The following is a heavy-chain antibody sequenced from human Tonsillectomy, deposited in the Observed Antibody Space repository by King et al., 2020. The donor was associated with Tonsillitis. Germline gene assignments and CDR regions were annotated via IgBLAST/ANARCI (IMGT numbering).Heavy chain of an antibody. CDR3: AKRAAAGLGLDY. D-gene: IGHD6-13*01. V-gene: IGHV3-30*18. J-gene: IGHJ4*02. CDR1: GFTFSSYG. Sequence: VQLVESGGGVVQPGRSLRLSCAASGFTFSSYGMHWVRQAPGKGLEWVAVISYDGTNKYCADSVKGRFTISRDNSKNTLYLQMNSLRAEDTAVYYCAKRAAAGLGLDYWGQGTLVTVSS. CDR2: ISYDGTNK.